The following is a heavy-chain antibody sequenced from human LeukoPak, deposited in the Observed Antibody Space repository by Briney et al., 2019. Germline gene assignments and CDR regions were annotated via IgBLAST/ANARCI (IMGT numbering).Heavy chain of an antibody. V-gene: IGHV4-38-2*02. CDR1: GYSISSGYF. D-gene: IGHD3-22*01. CDR3: TRGGTLYDSSGAY. J-gene: IGHJ4*02. CDR2: IYHSGST. Sequence: PSETLSLTCTVSGYSISSGYFWGWIRPPRGKGLEWIGTIYHSGSTYYNPSLKSRVTISVDTSKNQFSLRLSSVTAADTAVYYCTRGGTLYDSSGAYWGQGTLVTVSS.